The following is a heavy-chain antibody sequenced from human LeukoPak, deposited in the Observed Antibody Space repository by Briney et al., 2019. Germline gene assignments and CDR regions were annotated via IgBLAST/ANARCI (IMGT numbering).Heavy chain of an antibody. CDR3: AKVAVAAYQDYYYYMDV. Sequence: PGGSLRLSCAASGFTVSSNYMSWIRQAPGKGLEWVSYISSSGSTIYYADSVKGRFTISRDNSKNPLYLQMNSLRAEDTAVYYCAKVAVAAYQDYYYYMDVWGKGTTVTVSS. J-gene: IGHJ6*03. CDR1: GFTVSSNY. CDR2: ISSSGSTI. D-gene: IGHD6-19*01. V-gene: IGHV3-11*01.